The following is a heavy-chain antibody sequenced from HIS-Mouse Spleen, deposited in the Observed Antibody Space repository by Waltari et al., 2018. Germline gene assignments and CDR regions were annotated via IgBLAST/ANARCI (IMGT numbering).Heavy chain of an antibody. CDR2: IYTSGST. J-gene: IGHJ3*02. V-gene: IGHV4-4*07. CDR1: GGSISSYY. CDR3: ARDFHDFWSGYYGGEKKHDAFDI. Sequence: QVQLQESGPGLVKPSETLSLTCTVSGGSISSYYWSWIRQPAGKGLEWIGRIYTSGSTNYNPSLKRRYTMSVDTSKNQFSLKLSSVTAAETAVYYCARDFHDFWSGYYGGEKKHDAFDIWGQGTMVTVSS. D-gene: IGHD3-3*01.